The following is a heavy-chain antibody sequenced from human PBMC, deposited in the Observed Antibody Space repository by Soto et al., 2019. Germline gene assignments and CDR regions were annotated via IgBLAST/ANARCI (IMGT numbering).Heavy chain of an antibody. D-gene: IGHD5-18*01. CDR1: GFTFSDYG. V-gene: IGHV3-30*18. J-gene: IGHJ5*02. Sequence: QVQLVESGGGVVQPGRSLRLSCAASGFTFSDYGMHWVRQTPGKGLEWVAVISYEGSNRNYADSVRGRFTISRDNSKNTLYLQMNSLRAEDTAVYYCAKDPTRGYSFELDQWGQGTLVTVSS. CDR2: ISYEGSNR. CDR3: AKDPTRGYSFELDQ.